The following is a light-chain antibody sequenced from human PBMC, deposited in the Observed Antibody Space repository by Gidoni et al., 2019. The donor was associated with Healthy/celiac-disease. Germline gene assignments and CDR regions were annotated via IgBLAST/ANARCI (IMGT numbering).Light chain of an antibody. CDR3: QQYNNWPTWT. Sequence: ELVMTQSPATLSVSPGERATLSCRASQSVSSNLAWYQQKPGQAPKLLIYGASSVSGTEFTLTISSLQSEDFAGYYCQQYNNWPTWTFGQXTKVEIK. CDR2: GAS. J-gene: IGKJ1*01. CDR1: QSVSSN. V-gene: IGKV3-15*01.